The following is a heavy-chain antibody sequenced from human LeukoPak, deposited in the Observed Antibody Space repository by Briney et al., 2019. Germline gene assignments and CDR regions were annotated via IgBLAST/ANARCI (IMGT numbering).Heavy chain of an antibody. D-gene: IGHD3-3*01. CDR1: GYTLTELS. J-gene: IGHJ6*02. V-gene: IGHV1-46*01. CDR3: ARDRKGPDWSGYYTYYYYYGMDV. CDR2: INPSGGST. Sequence: ASVKVSCKVSGYTLTELSMHWVRQAPGQGLEWMGIINPSGGSTSYAQKFQGRVTMTRDTSTSTVYMELSSLRSEDTAVYYCARDRKGPDWSGYYTYYYYYGMDVWGQGTTVTVSS.